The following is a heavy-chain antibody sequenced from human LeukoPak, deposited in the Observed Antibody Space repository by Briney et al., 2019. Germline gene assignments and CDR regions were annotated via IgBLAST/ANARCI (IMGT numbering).Heavy chain of an antibody. V-gene: IGHV4-30-4*01. CDR1: GDSISGGDYY. D-gene: IGHD4-17*01. CDR3: AREHKSYGDYPYYFDS. Sequence: SQTLSLTCTVSGDSISGGDYYWSWIRQPAGKGLEVIGYINKKGGTFYNPPLKSRVSISIDTSKNQFSLKLTSVTAADTAVYFCAREHKSYGDYPYYFDSWGQGTLVTVSS. J-gene: IGHJ4*02. CDR2: INKKGGT.